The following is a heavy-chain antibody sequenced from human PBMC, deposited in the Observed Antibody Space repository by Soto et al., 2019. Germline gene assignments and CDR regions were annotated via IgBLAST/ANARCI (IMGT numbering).Heavy chain of an antibody. CDR1: GDSVSSNSAA. D-gene: IGHD6-19*01. CDR3: ARGQWLVLGNYYYGMDV. CDR2: TYYRSKWYN. Sequence: QTLSLTCAISGDSVSSNSAAWNWIRQSPSRGLEWLGRTYYRSKWYNDYAVSVKSRITINPDTSKNQFSLQLNSVTPEDTAVYYCARGQWLVLGNYYYGMDVWGQGTTVTVSS. J-gene: IGHJ6*02. V-gene: IGHV6-1*01.